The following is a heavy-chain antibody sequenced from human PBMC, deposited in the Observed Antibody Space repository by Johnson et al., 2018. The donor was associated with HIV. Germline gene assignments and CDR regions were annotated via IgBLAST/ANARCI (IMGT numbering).Heavy chain of an antibody. D-gene: IGHD2-15*01. J-gene: IGHJ3*02. CDR2: ISGGGGST. Sequence: VQLVESGGGLVQPGGSLRLSCAASGFTFSSYAMSWVRQAPGKGLEWVSAISGGGGSTYYADSVKGRFTISRDNSKNTLYLQMNSLRAEDTAVYYGASSSVVDDAFDIWGQGTMVTVSS. CDR1: GFTFSSYA. V-gene: IGHV3-23*04. CDR3: ASSSVVDDAFDI.